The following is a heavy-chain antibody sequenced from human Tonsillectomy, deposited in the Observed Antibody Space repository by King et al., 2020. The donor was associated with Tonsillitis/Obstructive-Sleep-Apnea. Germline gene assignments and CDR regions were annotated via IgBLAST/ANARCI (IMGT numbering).Heavy chain of an antibody. CDR1: GFTFGDYT. CDR2: IRSKAYGGAT. J-gene: IGHJ6*02. V-gene: IGHV3-49*04. Sequence: VQLVESGGGLVQPGRSLRLSCTASGFTFGDYTMSWVRQAPGKGREWVGFIRSKAYGGATEYAASVKGRFTISRDESKSIAYLQMNSLKTEETAVYYCTRAAATAYYYYGMDVWGQGTTVTVSS. CDR3: TRAAATAYYYYGMDV. D-gene: IGHD2-15*01.